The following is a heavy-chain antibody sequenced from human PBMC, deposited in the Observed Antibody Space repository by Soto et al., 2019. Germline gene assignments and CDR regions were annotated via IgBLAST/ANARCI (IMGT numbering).Heavy chain of an antibody. D-gene: IGHD1-1*01. J-gene: IGHJ4*02. CDR3: ARGRYGDY. CDR2: ISAHNGTT. Sequence: QVHLVQSGAEVKKPGASVKVSCKASGYTFTSYGITWVRQAPGQGLEWMGWISAHNGTTDYAQKLQGRVIGNRDTSTSTAYMELRSLRSDDTAVYYCARGRYGDYWGQGALVTVSS. V-gene: IGHV1-18*01. CDR1: GYTFTSYG.